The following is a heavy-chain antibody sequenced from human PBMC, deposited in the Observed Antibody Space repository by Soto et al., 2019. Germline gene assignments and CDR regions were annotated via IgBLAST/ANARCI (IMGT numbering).Heavy chain of an antibody. CDR3: ARLATSDDYGDPYFDY. J-gene: IGHJ4*02. D-gene: IGHD4-17*01. V-gene: IGHV1-18*01. Sequence: GASVKVSCKASGYTFTSYGISWVRQAPGQGLEWMGWISAYNGNTNYAQKLQGRVTMTTDTSTSTAYMELRSLRSDDTAVYYCARLATSDDYGDPYFDYWGKGTLVTVSS. CDR2: ISAYNGNT. CDR1: GYTFTSYG.